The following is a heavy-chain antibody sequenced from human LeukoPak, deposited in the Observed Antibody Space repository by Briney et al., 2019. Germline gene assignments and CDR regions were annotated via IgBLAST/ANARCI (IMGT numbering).Heavy chain of an antibody. Sequence: ASVKVSCKASGYSFTVYYMHWVRQVPGQGLEWMGWISAYNGNTNYAQKLQGRVTMTTDTSTSTAYMELRSLRSDDTAVYYCARDELVCSGGSCYFPFDYWGQGTLVTVSS. CDR3: ARDELVCSGGSCYFPFDY. CDR1: GYSFTVYY. CDR2: ISAYNGNT. J-gene: IGHJ4*02. D-gene: IGHD2-15*01. V-gene: IGHV1-18*04.